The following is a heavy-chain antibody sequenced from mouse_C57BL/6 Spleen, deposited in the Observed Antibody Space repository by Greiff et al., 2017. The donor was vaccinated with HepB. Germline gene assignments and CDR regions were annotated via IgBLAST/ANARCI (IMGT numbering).Heavy chain of an antibody. CDR2: IYPGNSDT. V-gene: IGHV1-5*01. CDR1: GYTFTSYW. D-gene: IGHD2-1*01. Sequence: VQLKQSGTVLARPGASVKMSCKTSGYTFTSYWMHWVKQRPGQGLEWIGAIYPGNSDTSYNQKFKGKAKLPAVTSASTAYMEHSSLTNEDSAVYYRTRRSEIYYANRHFDYWGQGTTLTVAS. J-gene: IGHJ2*01. CDR3: TRRSEIYYANRHFDY.